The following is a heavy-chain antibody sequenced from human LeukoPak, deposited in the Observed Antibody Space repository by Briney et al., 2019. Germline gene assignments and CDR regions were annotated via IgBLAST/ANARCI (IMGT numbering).Heavy chain of an antibody. Sequence: GGSLRLSCAASGFTFSDYEINWVRQAPGKGLEWVSCISTSGSTTYYADSVKGRFTISRDNAKNSLYLQMNSLRAEDTAVYYCASLSYGDYFLSRYFDLWGRGTLVTVSS. J-gene: IGHJ2*01. D-gene: IGHD4-17*01. V-gene: IGHV3-48*03. CDR3: ASLSYGDYFLSRYFDL. CDR1: GFTFSDYE. CDR2: ISTSGSTT.